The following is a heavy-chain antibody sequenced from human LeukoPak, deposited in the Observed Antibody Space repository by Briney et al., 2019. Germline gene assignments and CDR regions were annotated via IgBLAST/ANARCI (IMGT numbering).Heavy chain of an antibody. CDR3: TRTFGSGNYQPDFDY. V-gene: IGHV1-24*01. CDR1: GYTLTELS. D-gene: IGHD1-26*01. CDR2: FDPEDGET. Sequence: ASVKVSCKVSGYTLTELSMHWVRQAPGKGLEWMGGFDPEDGETIYAQKFQGRVTLTRDTSTSTVYMELISLRSEDTAVYYCTRTFGSGNYQPDFDYWGQGTLVTVSS. J-gene: IGHJ4*02.